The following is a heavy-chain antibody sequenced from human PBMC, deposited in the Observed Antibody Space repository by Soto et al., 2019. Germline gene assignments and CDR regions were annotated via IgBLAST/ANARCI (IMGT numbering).Heavy chain of an antibody. CDR2: IYYSGST. D-gene: IGHD6-19*01. CDR1: GGSISSSSYY. J-gene: IGHJ3*02. Sequence: AETLSLTCTVSGGSISSSSYYWGWLRPPPGKGLEWIGSIYYSGSTYYNPSLKRRVTISVDTSKNQFSLKLSSVTAADTAVYYCAAGAGIFPDAFDIWGQGTMVTVSS. CDR3: AAGAGIFPDAFDI. V-gene: IGHV4-39*01.